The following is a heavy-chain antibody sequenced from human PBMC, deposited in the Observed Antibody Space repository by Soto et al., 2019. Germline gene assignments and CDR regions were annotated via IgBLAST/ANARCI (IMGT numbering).Heavy chain of an antibody. D-gene: IGHD3-22*01. CDR1: GGSISSFY. CDR2: IYNSGST. Sequence: SETLSLTCTVSGGSISSFYWTWIRQPPGKGLEWIGNIYNSGSTNYNPSLKSRVTISVDTSKNQFSLKLSSVTAADTAVYYCARQIVDYYFMDVWGKGTTVTVSS. V-gene: IGHV4-59*08. J-gene: IGHJ6*03. CDR3: ARQIVDYYFMDV.